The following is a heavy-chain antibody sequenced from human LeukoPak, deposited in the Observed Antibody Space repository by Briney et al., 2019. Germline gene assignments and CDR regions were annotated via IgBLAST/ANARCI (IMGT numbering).Heavy chain of an antibody. CDR1: GGSLSGYY. CDR2: INHSGST. D-gene: IGHD1-1*01. Sequence: PSETLSLTCAVYGGSLSGYYWSWIRQPPGKGLEWIGEINHSGSTNYNPSLKSRVTISVDTSKNQFSLKLSSVTAADTAVYYCELEIDAFDIWGQGTMVTVSS. CDR3: ELEIDAFDI. V-gene: IGHV4-34*01. J-gene: IGHJ3*02.